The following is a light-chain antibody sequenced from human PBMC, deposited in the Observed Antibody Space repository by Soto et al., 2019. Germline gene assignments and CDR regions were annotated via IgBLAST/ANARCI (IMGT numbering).Light chain of an antibody. V-gene: IGKV3-20*01. CDR1: QSVSSN. Sequence: EIVMTQSPATLSVSPGERATLSCRASQSVSSNLAWYQQRPGQAPRLLIYGPSTRATGIPDRFSGSGTVTDFTLTISRLEPEDSAVYYCQQYAGSPLTFGGGTKVDTK. CDR3: QQYAGSPLT. CDR2: GPS. J-gene: IGKJ4*01.